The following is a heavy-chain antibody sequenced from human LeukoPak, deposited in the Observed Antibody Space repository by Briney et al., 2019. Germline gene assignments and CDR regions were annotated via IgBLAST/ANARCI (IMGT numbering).Heavy chain of an antibody. CDR3: ARPYRSADDFYDAFDI. CDR2: IYPGDSDT. Sequence: GESLKISCKGSGYSFTSYWIGWVRQMPGKGLEWMGIIYPGDSDTRYSPSFQGQVTISADKSISTAYLQWSSLKASDTAMYYCARPYRSADDFYDAFDIWGQGTMVTVSS. V-gene: IGHV5-51*01. J-gene: IGHJ3*02. D-gene: IGHD6-19*01. CDR1: GYSFTSYW.